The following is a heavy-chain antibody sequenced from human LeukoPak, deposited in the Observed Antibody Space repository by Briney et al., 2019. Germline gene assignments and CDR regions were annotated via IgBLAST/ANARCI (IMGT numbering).Heavy chain of an antibody. CDR1: GFTFSSSA. CDR3: AKDHYVVTPFQIDY. D-gene: IGHD3-10*02. CDR2: ISGSGDST. V-gene: IGHV3-23*01. J-gene: IGHJ4*02. Sequence: SGGSLRLSCAASGFTFSSSAMSWVRQAPGKGLEWVSAISGSGDSTYYADSVKGRFTISRDNSKNTLYLQMNSLRAEDTAVYFCAKDHYVVTPFQIDYWGQGTLVTVSS.